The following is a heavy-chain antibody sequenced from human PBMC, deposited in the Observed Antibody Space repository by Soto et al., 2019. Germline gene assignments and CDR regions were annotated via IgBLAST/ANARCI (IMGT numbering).Heavy chain of an antibody. Sequence: QVQLVQSGAELKKPGASVKVACKASGYKFTTYFIHWVRQAPGQGLEWMGMIHPSGDTGYAQNFRGRVTMTIGPSTTTAYMELRNLTSEDTAVYFSVRGYCTTSPCSGDFQFWGQGTLVTVSS. J-gene: IGHJ1*01. D-gene: IGHD2-15*01. CDR1: GYKFTTYF. V-gene: IGHV1-46*01. CDR3: VRGYCTTSPCSGDFQF. CDR2: IHPSGDT.